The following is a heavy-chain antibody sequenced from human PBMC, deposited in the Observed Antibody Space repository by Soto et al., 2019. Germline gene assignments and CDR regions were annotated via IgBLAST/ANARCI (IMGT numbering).Heavy chain of an antibody. CDR3: ARDPGLPTMDHYHYYGMDV. V-gene: IGHV1-18*04. Sequence: GASVKVSCKASGYTFTSYGISWVRQAPGQGLEWMGWISAYNGNTNYAQKLQGRVTMTTDTSTSTAYMELRSLRSDDTAVYYCARDPGLPTMDHYHYYGMDVWGQGTTVTVSS. D-gene: IGHD3-10*01. CDR2: ISAYNGNT. CDR1: GYTFTSYG. J-gene: IGHJ6*02.